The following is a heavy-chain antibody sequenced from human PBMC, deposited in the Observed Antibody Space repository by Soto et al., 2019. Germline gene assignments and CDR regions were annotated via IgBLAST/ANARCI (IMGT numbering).Heavy chain of an antibody. CDR3: ARAELDGGLGYYYYDGMDV. V-gene: IGHV3-53*04. CDR1: GFTVSSNY. J-gene: IGHJ6*02. D-gene: IGHD1-1*01. CDR2: IYSGGST. Sequence: EVQLVESGGGLVQPGGSLRLSCAASGFTVSSNYMSWVRQAPGKGLEWVSVIYSGGSTYYADSVKGRFTISRHNSKNTLYLQMNSRRAEDTAVYYCARAELDGGLGYYYYDGMDVWGQGTTVTVSS.